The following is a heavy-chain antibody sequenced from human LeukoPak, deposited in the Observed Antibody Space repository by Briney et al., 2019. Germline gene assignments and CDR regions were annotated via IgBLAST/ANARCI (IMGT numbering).Heavy chain of an antibody. Sequence: ASVKVSCKASGYTFTGYFIHWVRQAPGLGLEWMGWINPNSGGTNYAQKFQGRVTMTRDTSISTAYMELSRLRSDDTAVYYCARDPSRAMVTDYWGQGTLVTVSS. J-gene: IGHJ4*02. CDR3: ARDPSRAMVTDY. D-gene: IGHD5-18*01. CDR1: GYTFTGYF. V-gene: IGHV1-2*02. CDR2: INPNSGGT.